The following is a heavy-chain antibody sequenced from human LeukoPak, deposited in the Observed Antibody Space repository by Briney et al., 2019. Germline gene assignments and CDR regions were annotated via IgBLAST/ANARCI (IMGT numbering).Heavy chain of an antibody. CDR1: GFTFSSYS. CDR2: ISSSSTI. Sequence: GGSLRLSCAASGFTFSSYSMNWVRQAPGKGLEWVSYISSSSTIYYADSVKGRFTISRDNAKNSLYLQMNSLRAEDTAVYYCARDPTTVTTGAFDIWGQGTMVTVSS. D-gene: IGHD4-17*01. V-gene: IGHV3-48*01. CDR3: ARDPTTVTTGAFDI. J-gene: IGHJ3*02.